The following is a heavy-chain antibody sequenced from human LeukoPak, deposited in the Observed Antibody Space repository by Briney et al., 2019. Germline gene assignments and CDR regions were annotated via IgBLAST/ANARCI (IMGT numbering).Heavy chain of an antibody. CDR3: AREGHSDLLTGYSPVEYYYYYMDV. J-gene: IGHJ6*03. CDR2: MSNDGKEK. CDR1: GFTLTSYA. V-gene: IGHV3-30*14. D-gene: IGHD3-9*01. Sequence: PGGSLRLSCAVSGFTLTSYAVHWVRQAPGKGQEWLSVMSNDGKEKHVADPVKGRFSGSRDVSRDTLDLQRDSLRAEHTAVYFCAREGHSDLLTGYSPVEYYYYYMDVWGKGTTVTVSS.